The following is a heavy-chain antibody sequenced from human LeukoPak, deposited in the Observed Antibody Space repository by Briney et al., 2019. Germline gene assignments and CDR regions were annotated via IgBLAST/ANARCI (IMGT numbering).Heavy chain of an antibody. D-gene: IGHD3-22*01. CDR2: ISSSSSYI. CDR3: ARYDYYDSSGYCD. CDR1: GFTFSSYS. J-gene: IGHJ4*02. Sequence: GGSLRLSCAASGFTFSSYSMNWVRQAPGKGLEWVSSISSSSSYIYYADSVEGRFTISRDNSKNTLYLQMNSLRAEDTAVYYCARYDYYDSSGYCDWGQGTLVTVSS. V-gene: IGHV3-21*01.